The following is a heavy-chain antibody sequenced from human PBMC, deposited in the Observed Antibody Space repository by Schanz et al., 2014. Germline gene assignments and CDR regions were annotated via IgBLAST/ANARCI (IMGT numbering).Heavy chain of an antibody. Sequence: QLQLVQSGAEVKKPGSSVKVSCKLSGGTFSSYTISWVRQARGQGLEWVGRFIPILDVGNYAQQFQGRVTFTADKSTSTAYMELSSLRSDDTAVYYCARGYGDSPTDFWGQGTLVTVSS. CDR1: GGTFSSYT. D-gene: IGHD4-17*01. V-gene: IGHV1-69*02. CDR3: ARGYGDSPTDF. J-gene: IGHJ4*02. CDR2: FIPILDVG.